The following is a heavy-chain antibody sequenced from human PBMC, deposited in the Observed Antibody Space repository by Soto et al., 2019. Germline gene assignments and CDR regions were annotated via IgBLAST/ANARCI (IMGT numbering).Heavy chain of an antibody. CDR3: ASDRQFDL. V-gene: IGHV1-18*01. CDR1: GYNFTNYG. CDR2: INAYNGNT. J-gene: IGHJ4*02. Sequence: QVQLVQSGPEVKKPGASVKVSCRASGYNFTNYGISWVRQAPGQGLEWMGWINAYNGNTNYAQNLQGRVTMTTDTPTSTAYMELMSLRSDDTARDYCASDRQFDLWGQGTLVTVSS.